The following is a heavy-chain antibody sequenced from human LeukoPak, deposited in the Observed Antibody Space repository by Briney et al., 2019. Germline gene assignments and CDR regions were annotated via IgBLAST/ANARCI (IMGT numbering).Heavy chain of an antibody. CDR2: ISGSDGST. CDR1: GFTFSSYG. CDR3: ARVRSPRYFDY. V-gene: IGHV3-23*01. Sequence: GGSLRLSCAASGFTFSSYGMRWVRQAPGKGLEWVSAISGSDGSTYYADSVKGRFTISRDNAKNSLYLQMNSLRAEDTAVYYCARVRSPRYFDYWGQGTLVTVSS. J-gene: IGHJ4*02.